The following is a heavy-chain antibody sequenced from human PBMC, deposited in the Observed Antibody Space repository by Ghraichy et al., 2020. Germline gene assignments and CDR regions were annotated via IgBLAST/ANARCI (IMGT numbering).Heavy chain of an antibody. J-gene: IGHJ2*01. Sequence: ASVKVSCKVSGYTLTELSMHWVRQAPGKGLEWMGGFDPEDGETIYAQKFQGRVTMTEDTSTDTAYMELSSLRSEDTAVYYCATGLISSAVTTFGGWYFDLWGRGTLVTVSS. D-gene: IGHD3-16*01. V-gene: IGHV1-24*01. CDR1: GYTLTELS. CDR2: FDPEDGET. CDR3: ATGLISSAVTTFGGWYFDL.